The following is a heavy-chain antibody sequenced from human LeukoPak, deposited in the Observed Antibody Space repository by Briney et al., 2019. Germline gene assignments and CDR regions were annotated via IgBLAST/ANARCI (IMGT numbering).Heavy chain of an antibody. D-gene: IGHD6-13*01. Sequence: GGSLRLSCAASGFTFSSYAMSWVRQAPGKGLEWVSAISGSGGSTYYADSVKGRFTISRDNSKNTLYLQMNSLRAEDTAVYYCAKGIVSIAAAGTGVDYWGQGTLVTVS. CDR1: GFTFSSYA. V-gene: IGHV3-23*01. CDR3: AKGIVSIAAAGTGVDY. CDR2: ISGSGGST. J-gene: IGHJ4*02.